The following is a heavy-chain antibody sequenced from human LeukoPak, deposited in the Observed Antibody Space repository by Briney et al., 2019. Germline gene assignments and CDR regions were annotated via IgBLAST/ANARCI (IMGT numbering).Heavy chain of an antibody. CDR1: GFTFNTYW. CDR2: FNSDGSST. D-gene: IGHD4-17*01. Sequence: GGSLRLSCAASGFTFNTYWMHWVRQAPGKGLVWVSRFNSDGSSTSYADSVKGRFTISRDNAKSTLYLQMNSLRVEDTAVYYCARGRYYFDYWGQGTLVTVSS. CDR3: ARGRYYFDY. V-gene: IGHV3-74*01. J-gene: IGHJ4*02.